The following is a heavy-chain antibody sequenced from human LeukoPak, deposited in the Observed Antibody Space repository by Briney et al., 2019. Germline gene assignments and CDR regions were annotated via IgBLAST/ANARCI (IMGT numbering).Heavy chain of an antibody. D-gene: IGHD6-13*01. V-gene: IGHV5-51*01. CDR3: ARRIAAAGTAGNWFDP. J-gene: IGHJ5*02. Sequence: GESLKISCKGSGYSFTSYWIGWVRQMPGNGLEWMGIIYPGDSDTRYSPSFQGQVTISADKSISTAYLQWSSLKASDTAMYYCARRIAAAGTAGNWFDPWGQGTLVTVSS. CDR1: GYSFTSYW. CDR2: IYPGDSDT.